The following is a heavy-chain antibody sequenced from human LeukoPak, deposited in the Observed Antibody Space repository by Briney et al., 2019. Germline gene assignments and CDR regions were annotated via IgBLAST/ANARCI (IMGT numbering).Heavy chain of an antibody. CDR1: GGSISSYY. Sequence: PSETLSLTCTLSGGSISSYYWSWIRHPPGKGLEWIGYIYYSGSTNYNPSLKSRVTISVDTSKNQFSLKLSSVTAADTAVYYCARGARAKTTVYYYYYMDVWGKGTTVTVSS. CDR2: IYYSGST. CDR3: ARGARAKTTVYYYYYMDV. V-gene: IGHV4-59*01. D-gene: IGHD4-17*01. J-gene: IGHJ6*03.